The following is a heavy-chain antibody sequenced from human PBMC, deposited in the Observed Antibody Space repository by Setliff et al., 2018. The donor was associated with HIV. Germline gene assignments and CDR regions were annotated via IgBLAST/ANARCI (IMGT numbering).Heavy chain of an antibody. V-gene: IGHV4-39*01. D-gene: IGHD6-19*01. CDR1: GGSISSSTYY. J-gene: IGHJ5*02. Sequence: SETLSLTCTVSGGSISSSTYYWGWIRQPPGKGLGWIGSLYYSGSTYYNPSLKSRVTISVDTSKSQFSLKLSSVTAADTAVYYCARHLSSGRSGWYAYRFDPWGQGTLVTVSS. CDR2: LYYSGST. CDR3: ARHLSSGRSGWYAYRFDP.